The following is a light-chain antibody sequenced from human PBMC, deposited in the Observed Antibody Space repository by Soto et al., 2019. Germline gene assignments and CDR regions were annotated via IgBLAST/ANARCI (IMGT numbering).Light chain of an antibody. V-gene: IGKV1-5*01. Sequence: DIQMTQSPSTLSASVGDRVTITCRASQSISSWLAWYQQKPGKAPKLLIYDASSLESGVPSRVSGSGSGTEFNLTISSLQPDDFASAYCQQYNSYPYTFGQGTKLEIK. CDR1: QSISSW. CDR2: DAS. J-gene: IGKJ2*01. CDR3: QQYNSYPYT.